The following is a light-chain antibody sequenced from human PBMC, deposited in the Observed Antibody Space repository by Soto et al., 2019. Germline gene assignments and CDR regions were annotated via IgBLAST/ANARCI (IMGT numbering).Light chain of an antibody. Sequence: EIVLTQSPGTLSLSPGERATISCRASQSVSSSYLAWYQQKPGQAPRLLIYGASSSATGIPDRFSGSGSGADFTLTISRLEPEDFAVYYCQQYGSSPTTFGQGTKVDIK. CDR3: QQYGSSPTT. CDR1: QSVSSSY. J-gene: IGKJ1*01. V-gene: IGKV3-20*01. CDR2: GAS.